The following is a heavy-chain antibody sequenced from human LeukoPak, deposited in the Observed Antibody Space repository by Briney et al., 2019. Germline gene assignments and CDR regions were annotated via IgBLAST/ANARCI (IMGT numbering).Heavy chain of an antibody. D-gene: IGHD1-20*01. V-gene: IGHV4-59*01. J-gene: IGHJ4*02. CDR1: GGSISSYY. CDR2: IYYSGST. Sequence: SETLSLTCTVSGGSISSYYWSWIRQPPGKGLEWVGYIYYSGSTNYNPSLKSRVTISVDTSKNQFSLKLSSVTAADTAVYYCAREITGTTGFDYWGQGTLVTVSS. CDR3: AREITGTTGFDY.